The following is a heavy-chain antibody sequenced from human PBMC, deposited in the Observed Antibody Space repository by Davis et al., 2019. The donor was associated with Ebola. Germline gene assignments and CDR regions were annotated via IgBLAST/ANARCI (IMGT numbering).Heavy chain of an antibody. CDR1: GFSFSTYG. Sequence: PGGSLRLSCAASGFSFSTYGMHWVRQAPGKGLEWVAVISYDGIYKNYVDSVKGRFTISRVNSDNTLYLEMNSLRAEDTAVYYCARARGAGPGGHFDIWGQGTQVTVSS. CDR3: ARARGAGPGGHFDI. CDR2: ISYDGIYK. J-gene: IGHJ4*02. D-gene: IGHD3-10*01. V-gene: IGHV3-30*03.